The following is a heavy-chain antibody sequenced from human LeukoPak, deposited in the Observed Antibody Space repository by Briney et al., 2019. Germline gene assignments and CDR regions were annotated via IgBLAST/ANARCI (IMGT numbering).Heavy chain of an antibody. V-gene: IGHV4-39*01. D-gene: IGHD4-17*01. J-gene: IGHJ6*02. Sequence: PSETLSLTCTVSGGSISSSSYYWGWIRQPPGKGLEWIGSIYYSGSTYYNPSLKSRVTISVDTSKNQFSLKLSSVTAADTAVYYCARSYGDLGISYYYYGMDVWGQGTTVTVSS. CDR1: GGSISSSSYY. CDR2: IYYSGST. CDR3: ARSYGDLGISYYYYGMDV.